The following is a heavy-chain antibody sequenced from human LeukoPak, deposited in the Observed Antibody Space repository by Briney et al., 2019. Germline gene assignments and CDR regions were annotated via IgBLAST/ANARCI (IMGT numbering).Heavy chain of an antibody. J-gene: IGHJ5*02. CDR3: ARDWLKQQLVPTAWFDP. V-gene: IGHV4-38-2*02. CDR2: IYHSGST. Sequence: PSETLSLTCTVSGYSISSGYYWGWIRQPPGKGLEWIGSIYHSGSTYYNPSLKSRVTISVDTSKNQFSLKLSSVTAADTAVYYCARDWLKQQLVPTAWFDPWGQGTLVTVSS. CDR1: GYSISSGYY. D-gene: IGHD6-13*01.